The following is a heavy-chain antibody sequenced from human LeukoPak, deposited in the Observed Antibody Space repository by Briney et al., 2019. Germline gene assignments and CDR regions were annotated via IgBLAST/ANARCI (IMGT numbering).Heavy chain of an antibody. J-gene: IGHJ6*03. CDR1: GFTFTSSA. V-gene: IGHV1-58*02. CDR3: AATKIQGITGTKVYYYYYMDV. D-gene: IGHD1-7*01. Sequence: SVKVSCKASGFTFTSSAMQWVRQARGQRLEWIGWIVVGSGNTNYAQKFQERVTITRDMSTSTAYMELSSLRSEDSAVYYCAATKIQGITGTKVYYYYYMDVWGKGTTVTVSS. CDR2: IVVGSGNT.